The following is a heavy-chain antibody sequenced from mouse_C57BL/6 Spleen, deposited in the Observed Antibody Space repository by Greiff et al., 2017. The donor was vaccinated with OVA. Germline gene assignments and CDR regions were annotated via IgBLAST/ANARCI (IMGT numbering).Heavy chain of an antibody. CDR1: GYTFTSYG. V-gene: IGHV1-81*01. CDR2: IYPRSGNT. Sequence: VNVVESGAELARPGASVKLSCKASGYTFTSYGISWVKQRTGQGLEWIGEIYPRSGNTYYNEKFKGKATLTADKSSSTAYMELRSLTSEDSAVYFCASIITTVVATGYWGQGTTLTVSS. CDR3: ASIITTVVATGY. J-gene: IGHJ2*01. D-gene: IGHD1-1*01.